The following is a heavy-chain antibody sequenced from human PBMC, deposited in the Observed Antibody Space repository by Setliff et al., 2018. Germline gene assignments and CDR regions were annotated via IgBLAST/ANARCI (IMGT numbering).Heavy chain of an antibody. CDR1: GASISDYY. J-gene: IGHJ4*02. D-gene: IGHD2-2*01. CDR3: RLANCSKNCEEALDY. CDR2: VSASGST. V-gene: IGHV4-4*07. Sequence: SETLSLTCTVSGASISDYYWTWIRQPAGKELEWIGRVSASGSTTYNPSLKSRVTMSVDTSRNQISLNLTSVTAADTAMYYFRLANCSKNCEEALDYWSQGTLVTVSS.